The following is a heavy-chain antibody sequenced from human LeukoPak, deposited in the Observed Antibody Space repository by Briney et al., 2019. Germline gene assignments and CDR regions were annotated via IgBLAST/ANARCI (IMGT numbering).Heavy chain of an antibody. CDR2: ISYDGSNK. J-gene: IGHJ6*02. V-gene: IGHV3-30-3*01. Sequence: QPGRSLRLSCAASGFTFSSHAMHWVRQAPGKGLEWVAVISYDGSNKYYADSVKGRFTISRDNSKNTLYLQMNSLRAEDTAVYYCARPYNWNDYYGMDVWGQGTTVTVSS. CDR3: ARPYNWNDYYGMDV. D-gene: IGHD1-1*01. CDR1: GFTFSSHA.